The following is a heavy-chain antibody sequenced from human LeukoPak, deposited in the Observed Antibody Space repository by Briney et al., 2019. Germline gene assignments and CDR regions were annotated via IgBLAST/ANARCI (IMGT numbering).Heavy chain of an antibody. J-gene: IGHJ4*02. CDR1: GGSFSAYS. D-gene: IGHD1-26*01. CDR3: ARVASGDYSPFDY. V-gene: IGHV4-4*07. Sequence: PSETLSLTCTDSGGSFSAYSWLWIRHPAGKGLEWIGRIYTSGSNTYNPSLKSRVTISADKSKNQFSLKLSPVTAADTAVYYCARVASGDYSPFDYWGQGTLVTVSS. CDR2: IYTSGSN.